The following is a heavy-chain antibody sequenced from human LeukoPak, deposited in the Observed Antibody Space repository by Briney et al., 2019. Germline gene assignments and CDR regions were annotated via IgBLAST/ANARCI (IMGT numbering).Heavy chain of an antibody. CDR3: AKSVGSGSYYNNDC. CDR2: ITSGGGT. Sequence: GGSLSLSCAASGFTFSSYAMTWVRQAPGQGLEWVSGITSGGGTYYADSVKGRFTISRDNSENTLYVQMNSLRAEDTAVYYCAKSVGSGSYYNNDCWGQGTLVTVSS. V-gene: IGHV3-23*01. CDR1: GFTFSSYA. J-gene: IGHJ4*02. D-gene: IGHD3-10*01.